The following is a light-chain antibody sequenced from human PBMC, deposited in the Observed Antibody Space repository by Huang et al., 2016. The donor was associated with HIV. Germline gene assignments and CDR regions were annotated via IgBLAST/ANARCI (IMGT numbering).Light chain of an antibody. V-gene: IGKV1-39*01. J-gene: IGKJ1*01. CDR2: AAS. CDR3: QQTYTGVT. CDR1: QSINTY. Sequence: DIQMTQSPSSLSASVGDRVTITCRASQSINTYLNWVQQKPGKAPKVLISAASTLQSGVPSRFSGGGSGTHFTLTITSLQPEDFATYYCQQTYTGVTFGQGTKVEIK.